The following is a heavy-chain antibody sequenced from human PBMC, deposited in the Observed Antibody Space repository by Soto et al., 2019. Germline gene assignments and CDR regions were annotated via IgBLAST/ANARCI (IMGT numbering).Heavy chain of an antibody. CDR2: ISAYTGDT. CDR3: ARVGIAAAGTADPYKDV. J-gene: IGHJ6*03. V-gene: IGHV1-18*01. CDR1: GYAFTSFG. D-gene: IGHD6-13*01. Sequence: ASVKVSCKASGYAFTSFGITWVRQAPGQGLEWMGWISAYTGDTNYEQKLQGRVTMTTDTSTSTIHMELRSLRSDDTAVYYCARVGIAAAGTADPYKDVWGKGTTVTVSS.